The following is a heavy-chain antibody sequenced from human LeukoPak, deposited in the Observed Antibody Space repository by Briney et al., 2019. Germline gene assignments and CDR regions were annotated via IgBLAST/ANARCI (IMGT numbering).Heavy chain of an antibody. Sequence: GGSLRLSCAASGFTFSNYAMYWVRQTPGKGLQWVALISYDGSNKCSADSVKGRFTISRDNSRNTLYLQMNSLRAEDTAVYYCARDRGWSQTYGSGTYGLDYWGQGTLVTVSS. CDR2: ISYDGSNK. CDR1: GFTFSNYA. CDR3: ARDRGWSQTYGSGTYGLDY. D-gene: IGHD3-10*01. J-gene: IGHJ4*02. V-gene: IGHV3-30*04.